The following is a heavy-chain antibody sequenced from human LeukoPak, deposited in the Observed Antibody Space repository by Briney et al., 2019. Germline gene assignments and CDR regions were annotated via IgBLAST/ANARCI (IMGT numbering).Heavy chain of an antibody. Sequence: PGGSLRLSCAASGFTFSSYGMHWVRQAPGKGLEWVSTLSGSGGSTYYADSVKGRFTISGDESKNTLSLQMNSLRPEDTAVYYCAKLKYSSGWDPFDYWGQGTLVTVSS. V-gene: IGHV3-23*01. CDR2: LSGSGGST. CDR1: GFTFSSYG. D-gene: IGHD6-19*01. J-gene: IGHJ4*02. CDR3: AKLKYSSGWDPFDY.